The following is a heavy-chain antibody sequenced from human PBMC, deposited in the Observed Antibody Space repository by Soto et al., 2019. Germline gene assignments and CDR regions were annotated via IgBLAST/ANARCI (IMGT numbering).Heavy chain of an antibody. D-gene: IGHD1-1*01. V-gene: IGHV3-48*02. CDR3: ARDPERNDGIGLDY. Sequence: EVQLVESGGGLVQPGGSLRLSCAASGFTFSTYSMNWVRQAPGKGLEWVSYIRSSSTTIYYADPVMSRFTISRDNGNNSLQLQMNSRRDEATAVYYCARDPERNDGIGLDYWGQGTLVTVSS. CDR2: IRSSSTTI. J-gene: IGHJ4*02. CDR1: GFTFSTYS.